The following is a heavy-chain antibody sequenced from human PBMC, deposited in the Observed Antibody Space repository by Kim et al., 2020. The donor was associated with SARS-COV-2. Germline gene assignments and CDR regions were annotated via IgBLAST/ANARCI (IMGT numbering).Heavy chain of an antibody. D-gene: IGHD3-16*01. J-gene: IGHJ4*02. Sequence: SNKYYADSVKGRFTISRDNSKKTLYLQINSLRAEDTAVYYCARDWGGPDYWGQGTLVTVSS. CDR3: ARDWGGPDY. CDR2: SNK. V-gene: IGHV3-33*01.